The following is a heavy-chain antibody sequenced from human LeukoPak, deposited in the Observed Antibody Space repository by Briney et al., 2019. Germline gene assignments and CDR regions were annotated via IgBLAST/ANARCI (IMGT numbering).Heavy chain of an antibody. D-gene: IGHD2-2*01. Sequence: KPSETLSLTCTVSGGSISSSSHYWGWIRQPPGKGLEWIGSMYYSGGTYYNPSLKSRVTISIETSKNQFSLKLNSVTAADTAVYYCVRLVGYCSTDTCYPFDYWGPGTLVTVSS. CDR3: VRLVGYCSTDTCYPFDY. CDR2: MYYSGGT. CDR1: GGSISSSSHY. V-gene: IGHV4-39*01. J-gene: IGHJ4*02.